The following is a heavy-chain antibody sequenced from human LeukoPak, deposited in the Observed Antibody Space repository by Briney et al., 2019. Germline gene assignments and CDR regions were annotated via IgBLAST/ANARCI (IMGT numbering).Heavy chain of an antibody. J-gene: IGHJ5*02. D-gene: IGHD5-18*01. V-gene: IGHV1-18*01. CDR2: ISPYNGNT. CDR1: GYTFMSFL. CDR3: ARGSAMVTTYRGGNWFDP. Sequence: ASVKVSCKASGYTFMSFLLSWVRQAPGQGLEWMGWISPYNGNTNYAQNLQGRVTMTTDTSTNTTYMELRSLRSDDTAVYYCARGSAMVTTYRGGNWFDPWGQGTLVTVSS.